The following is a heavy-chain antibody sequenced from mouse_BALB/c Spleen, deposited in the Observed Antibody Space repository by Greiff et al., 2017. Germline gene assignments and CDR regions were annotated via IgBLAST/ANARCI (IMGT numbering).Heavy chain of an antibody. J-gene: IGHJ3*01. V-gene: IGHV1-9*01. CDR2: ILPGSGST. CDR3: AGRGLRRGAWFAD. CDR1: GYTFSSYW. Sequence: QVQLQQSGAELMKPGASVKISCKATGYTFSSYWIEWVKQRPGHGLEWIGEILPGSGSTNYNEKFKGKATFTADTSSNTAYMQLSSLTSEDSAVYYCAGRGLRRGAWFADWGQGTLVTVSA. D-gene: IGHD2-4*01.